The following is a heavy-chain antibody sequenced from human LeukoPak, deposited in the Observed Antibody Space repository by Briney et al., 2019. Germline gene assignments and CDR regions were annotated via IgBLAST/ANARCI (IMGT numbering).Heavy chain of an antibody. CDR1: GFTFSYFG. CDR2: ISYDGSNK. J-gene: IGHJ4*02. V-gene: IGHV3-30*18. CDR3: AKGIVSTSAGGFDY. D-gene: IGHD2-2*01. Sequence: GRSLRLSCAASGFTFSYFGMHWVRQAPGKGLEWVAVISYDGSNKYYADSVKGRFTISRDNSKNTLYLQMNSLRTEDTAVYYCAKGIVSTSAGGFDYWGQGTLVTVSS.